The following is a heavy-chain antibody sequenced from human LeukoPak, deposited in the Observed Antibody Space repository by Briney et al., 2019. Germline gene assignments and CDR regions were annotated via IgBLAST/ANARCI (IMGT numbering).Heavy chain of an antibody. CDR3: ARGPSAWQAPSPLDY. V-gene: IGHV4-34*01. D-gene: IGHD5-24*01. CDR1: GGSFSGYY. Sequence: SETLSLTCAVYGGSFSGYYWSWIRQPPGKGLEWIGEINHSGSTNYNPSLKSRVTISVDTSKNQFSLKLSSVTAADTAVYYCARGPSAWQAPSPLDYWGQGTLVTVSS. CDR2: INHSGST. J-gene: IGHJ4*02.